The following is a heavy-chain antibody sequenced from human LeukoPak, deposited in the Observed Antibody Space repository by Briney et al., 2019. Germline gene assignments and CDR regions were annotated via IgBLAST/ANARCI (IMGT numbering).Heavy chain of an antibody. CDR1: GFTLSNYA. CDR2: ISAGSSTI. V-gene: IGHV3-23*01. D-gene: IGHD3-22*01. Sequence: PGGSLRLSCAASGFTLSNYALSWVRQAPGKGLEWVSAISAGSSTIYYADSVKGRFTISRDNSKHTLYLQMNSLRAEDTALYYCARKVHSSGCFDYWGQGTLVTVSS. J-gene: IGHJ4*02. CDR3: ARKVHSSGCFDY.